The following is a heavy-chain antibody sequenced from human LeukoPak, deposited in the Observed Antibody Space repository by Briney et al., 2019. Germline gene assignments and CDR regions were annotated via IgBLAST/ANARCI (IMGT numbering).Heavy chain of an antibody. V-gene: IGHV3-30*02. J-gene: IGHJ5*02. CDR1: GFTFSSYG. Sequence: GGSLRLSCAASGFTFSSYGMHWVRQAPGKGLEWVAFIRSDGSNKYYADSVKGRFTISRDNSKNTLYLQMNSLRPEDTAVYYCAKDYSKTSYYGSGTYYRPNWFDPWGQGTLVIVSS. D-gene: IGHD3-10*01. CDR2: IRSDGSNK. CDR3: AKDYSKTSYYGSGTYYRPNWFDP.